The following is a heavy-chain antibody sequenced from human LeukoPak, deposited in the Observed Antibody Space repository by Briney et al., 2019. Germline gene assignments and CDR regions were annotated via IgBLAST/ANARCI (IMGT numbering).Heavy chain of an antibody. CDR2: ISSSGSTI. V-gene: IGHV3-11*04. Sequence: PGGSLRLSCAASGFTFSDYYMSWIRQAPGKGLEWVSYISSSGSTIYYADSVKGRFTTSRDNAKNSLYLQMNGLRTEDTAVYYCARVLYSSSSDDMDVWGTGTTVTVS. CDR3: ARVLYSSSSDDMDV. D-gene: IGHD6-19*01. J-gene: IGHJ6*03. CDR1: GFTFSDYY.